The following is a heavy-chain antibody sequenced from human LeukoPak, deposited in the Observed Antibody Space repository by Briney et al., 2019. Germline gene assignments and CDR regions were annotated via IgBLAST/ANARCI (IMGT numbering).Heavy chain of an antibody. CDR3: AKPSGAQYCSGGSCPTYYFDY. Sequence: GGSLRLSCAASGFTFSSYAMSWVRQAPGKGLEWVSAISGSGGSTYYADSVKGRFTISRDNSKNTLYLQMNSLRAEDTAVYYCAKPSGAQYCSGGSCPTYYFDYWGQGTLVTVSS. D-gene: IGHD2-15*01. J-gene: IGHJ4*02. CDR1: GFTFSSYA. CDR2: ISGSGGST. V-gene: IGHV3-23*01.